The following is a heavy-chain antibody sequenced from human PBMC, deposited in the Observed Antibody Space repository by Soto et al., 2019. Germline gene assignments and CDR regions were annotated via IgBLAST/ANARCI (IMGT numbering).Heavy chain of an antibody. CDR3: ARQMVRGVMRESVDY. CDR2: IIPIFGTA. CDR1: GGTFSSYA. Sequence: QVQLVQSGAEVKKPGSSVKVSCKASGGTFSSYAISWVRQAPGQGLEWMGGIIPIFGTANYAQKFQGRVTITADESTSTAYMELSGLRSEDTAVYYCARQMVRGVMRESVDYWGQGTLVTVSS. V-gene: IGHV1-69*12. D-gene: IGHD3-10*01. J-gene: IGHJ4*02.